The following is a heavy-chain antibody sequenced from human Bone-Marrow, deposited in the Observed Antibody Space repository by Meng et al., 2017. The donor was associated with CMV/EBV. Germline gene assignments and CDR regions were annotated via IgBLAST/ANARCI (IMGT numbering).Heavy chain of an antibody. D-gene: IGHD3-22*01. CDR3: ARASVVVITWGAFDI. CDR1: GYISSGGYY. CDR2: IYYSGST. J-gene: IGHJ3*02. V-gene: IGHV4-31*02. Sequence: GYISSGGYYWRWIRQHPGKGLEWIGYIYYSGSTYYNPSLKSRVTISVDTSKNQFSLKLSSVTAADTAVYYCARASVVVITWGAFDIWGQGTMVTVSS.